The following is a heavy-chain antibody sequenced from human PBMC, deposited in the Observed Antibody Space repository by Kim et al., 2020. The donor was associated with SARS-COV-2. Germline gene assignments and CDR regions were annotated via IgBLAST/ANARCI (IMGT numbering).Heavy chain of an antibody. CDR2: IYYSGST. CDR1: GGSISSSSYY. J-gene: IGHJ4*02. Sequence: SETLSLTCTVSGGSISSSSYYWGWIRQPPGKGLEWIGSIYYSGSTYYNPSLKSRVTISVDTSKNQFSLKLSSVTAADTAVYYCARRYSSGWYCCFDYWGQGTLVTVSS. D-gene: IGHD6-19*01. CDR3: ARRYSSGWYCCFDY. V-gene: IGHV4-39*01.